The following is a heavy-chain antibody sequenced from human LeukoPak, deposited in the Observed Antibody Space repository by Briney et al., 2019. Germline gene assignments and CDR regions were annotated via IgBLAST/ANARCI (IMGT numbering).Heavy chain of an antibody. D-gene: IGHD1-20*01. CDR1: GFTFSSYN. Sequence: GGPLRLSCAASGFTFSSYNMNWVRQAPGKGLEWVSYISSSSSTIYYADSVKGRFTISRDNAKNSLYLQMNSLRAEDTAVYYCAREYNWNRQGFDYWGQGTLVTVSS. CDR3: AREYNWNRQGFDY. J-gene: IGHJ4*02. V-gene: IGHV3-48*04. CDR2: ISSSSSTI.